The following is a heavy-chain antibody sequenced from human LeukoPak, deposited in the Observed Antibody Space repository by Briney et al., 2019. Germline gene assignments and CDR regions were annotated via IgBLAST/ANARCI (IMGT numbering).Heavy chain of an antibody. CDR2: INHSGST. CDR3: ATPTTHYYYYGMDV. CDR1: GGSFSGYY. J-gene: IGHJ6*04. D-gene: IGHD4-11*01. V-gene: IGHV4-34*01. Sequence: SETLSLTCAVYGGSFSGYYWSRIRQPPGKGLEWIGEINHSGSTNYNPSLKSRVTISVDTSKNQFSLKLSSVTAADTAVYYCATPTTHYYYYGMDVWGKGTTVTVSS.